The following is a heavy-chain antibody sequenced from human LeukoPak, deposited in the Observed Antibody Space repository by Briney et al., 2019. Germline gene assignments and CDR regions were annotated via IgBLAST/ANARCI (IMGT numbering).Heavy chain of an antibody. D-gene: IGHD5-24*01. CDR2: INHSGST. CDR1: GGSFSGYY. CDR3: ARGWGYNTREFDY. Sequence: PSETLSLTCAVYGGSFSGYYWSWIRQPPGKGLEWIGEINHSGSTNYNPSLKSRVTISVDTSKNQFSLKLSSVTAADTAVYYCARGWGYNTREFDYWGQGTLVTVSS. J-gene: IGHJ4*02. V-gene: IGHV4-34*01.